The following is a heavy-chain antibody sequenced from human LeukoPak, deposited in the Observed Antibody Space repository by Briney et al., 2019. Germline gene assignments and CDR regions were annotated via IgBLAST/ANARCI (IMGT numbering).Heavy chain of an antibody. J-gene: IGHJ4*02. V-gene: IGHV4-39*01. D-gene: IGHD1-26*01. CDR3: ARGYSGSHDY. CDR1: GGSISSSSYY. CDR2: IYYSGST. Sequence: SETLSLTCTVSGGSISSSSYYWGWIRQPPGKGLEWIGSIYYSGSTYYNPSLKSRVTISVDTSKNQFSLKLSSVTAADTAVYYCARGYSGSHDYWGQGTLVAVSS.